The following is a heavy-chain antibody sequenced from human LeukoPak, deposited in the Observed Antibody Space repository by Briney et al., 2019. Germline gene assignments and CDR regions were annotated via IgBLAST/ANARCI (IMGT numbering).Heavy chain of an antibody. Sequence: GGSLRLSCAVSGFTVSTNFMSWVRQAPGKGLEWVSVTYSGGNTYYADPVKGRFTISRDNSKNTLYLQINSLRAEDTAVYYCAKDSTYCSGGSCYLPDTFDIWGQGTMVTVSS. V-gene: IGHV3-53*01. D-gene: IGHD2-15*01. CDR2: TYSGGNT. CDR3: AKDSTYCSGGSCYLPDTFDI. CDR1: GFTVSTNF. J-gene: IGHJ3*02.